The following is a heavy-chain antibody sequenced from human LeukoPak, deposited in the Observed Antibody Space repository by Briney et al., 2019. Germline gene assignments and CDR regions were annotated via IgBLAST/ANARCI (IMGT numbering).Heavy chain of an antibody. J-gene: IGHJ5*02. D-gene: IGHD3-3*01. V-gene: IGHV4-34*01. CDR2: INHSGST. CDR1: GGSFSGYY. Sequence: SETLSLTCAVYGGSFSGYYWSWIRQPPGKGLEWIGEINHSGSTNYNPPLKSRVTISVDTSKNQFSLKLSSVTAADTAVYYCARGDRITIFGVVIIRGNNWFDPWGQGTLVTVSS. CDR3: ARGDRITIFGVVIIRGNNWFDP.